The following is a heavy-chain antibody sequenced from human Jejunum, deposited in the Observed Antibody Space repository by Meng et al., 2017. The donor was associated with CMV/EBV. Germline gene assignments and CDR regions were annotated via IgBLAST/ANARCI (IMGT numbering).Heavy chain of an antibody. Sequence: QVQRVQFGAEVKKPGASVKVSCKASGYSFTTYAMHWVRQAPGQRLEWMGWINAGNGNTKYSEKFQSRVTITRDTAASTAYMELSSLRSEDTAVYYCARTGCSSSSCYDYWGQGTLVTVSS. CDR1: GYSFTTYA. CDR2: INAGNGNT. D-gene: IGHD2-2*01. CDR3: ARTGCSSSSCYDY. J-gene: IGHJ4*02. V-gene: IGHV1-3*01.